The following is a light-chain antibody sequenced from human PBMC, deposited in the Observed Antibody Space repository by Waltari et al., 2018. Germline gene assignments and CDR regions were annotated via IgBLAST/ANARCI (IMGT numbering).Light chain of an antibody. CDR3: QQYYTTPT. CDR1: QTVLYSSNNKNY. V-gene: IGKV4-1*01. J-gene: IGKJ1*01. Sequence: DIVMTQSPDSLAVSLGERATITFKSSQTVLYSSNNKNYLAWYQQKAGQSPKLLLYWASTRESGVPDRFSGSGSGTDFTLTINSLQAEDVAVYYCQQYYTTPTFGQGTKVEIK. CDR2: WAS.